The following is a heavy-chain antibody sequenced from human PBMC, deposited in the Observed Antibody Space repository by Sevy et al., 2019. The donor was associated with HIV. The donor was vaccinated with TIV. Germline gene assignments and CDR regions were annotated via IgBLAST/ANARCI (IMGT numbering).Heavy chain of an antibody. CDR1: GFTFSKYW. J-gene: IGHJ5*02. D-gene: IGHD4-17*01. Sequence: GGSLRLSCAASGFTFSKYWMSWVRQAPGKGLEWVANIKPDGSDKYYVGSLKSRFTISRDNAKNYLYLQMNNLGAEDTAVYYCARVIDYGELGNWFDPWGQGTLVTVSS. V-gene: IGHV3-7*01. CDR3: ARVIDYGELGNWFDP. CDR2: IKPDGSDK.